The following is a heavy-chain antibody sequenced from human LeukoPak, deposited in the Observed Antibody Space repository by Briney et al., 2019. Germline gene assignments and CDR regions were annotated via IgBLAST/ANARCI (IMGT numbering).Heavy chain of an antibody. CDR2: ISGSGGST. D-gene: IGHD2-2*01. V-gene: IGHV3-23*01. Sequence: PGGSLRLSCAASGFTFSSYGMSWVRQAPGKGLEWVSAISGSGGSTYYADSVKGRFTISRDNSKNTLYLQMNSLRAEDTAVYYCASDCSSTSCYAWDDAFDIWGQGTMVTVSS. J-gene: IGHJ3*02. CDR1: GFTFSSYG. CDR3: ASDCSSTSCYAWDDAFDI.